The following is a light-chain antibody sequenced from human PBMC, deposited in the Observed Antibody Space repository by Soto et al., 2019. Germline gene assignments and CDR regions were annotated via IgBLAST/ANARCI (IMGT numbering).Light chain of an antibody. CDR1: SSDVGGYNY. Sequence: QSALTQPASVSGSPGQSITISCTGTSSDVGGYNYVSWYQQHPGKARKLLIYEVSNRPSGVSNRFSGSKSGNTASLTISGLQAEDEADYYCSSYTSSSTLEGVFGGGTKVTVL. J-gene: IGLJ2*01. CDR3: SSYTSSSTLEGV. V-gene: IGLV2-14*01. CDR2: EVS.